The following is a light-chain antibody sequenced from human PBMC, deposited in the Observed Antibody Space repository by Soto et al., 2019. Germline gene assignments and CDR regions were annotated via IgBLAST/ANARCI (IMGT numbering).Light chain of an antibody. Sequence: QSAFTQPPSASGTPGQRVTISCSGSSSNIGSDYVYWYQQFPGTAPKLLIYRNNQRPSGVPDRFSGSKSGTSASLAISGLRSEDEADYYCAAWDDSLSGYVFGTGTKVTVL. V-gene: IGLV1-47*01. J-gene: IGLJ1*01. CDR1: SSNIGSDY. CDR3: AAWDDSLSGYV. CDR2: RNN.